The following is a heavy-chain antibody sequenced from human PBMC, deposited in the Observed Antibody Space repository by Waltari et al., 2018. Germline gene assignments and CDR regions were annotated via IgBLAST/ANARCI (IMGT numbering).Heavy chain of an antibody. CDR3: VKDRGLYSSSSGLDY. Sequence: EVQLVESGGGLVQPGRSLRLSCAASGFSFDDYAMHWVRQAPGKGLEWVSGISWKSSSTDYAESVEGRFSISRDNAKNSLYLQMHSLRPEDTALYYCVKDRGLYSSSSGLDYWGQGTLVTVSS. CDR1: GFSFDDYA. J-gene: IGHJ4*02. V-gene: IGHV3-9*01. D-gene: IGHD6-6*01. CDR2: ISWKSSST.